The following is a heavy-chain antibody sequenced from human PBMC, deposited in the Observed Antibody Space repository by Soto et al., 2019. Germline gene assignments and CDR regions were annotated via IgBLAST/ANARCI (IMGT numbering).Heavy chain of an antibody. J-gene: IGHJ6*02. CDR1: GGSISSGGYY. V-gene: IGHV4-31*03. Sequence: PSETLSLTCTVSGGSISSGGYYWSWIRQHPGKGLEWIGYIYYSGSTYYNPSLKSRVTISVDTSKNQFSLKLGSVTAADTAVYYCARDDIMGSVADYYYYGMDVWGQGTTVTVSS. CDR2: IYYSGST. D-gene: IGHD6-19*01. CDR3: ARDDIMGSVADYYYYGMDV.